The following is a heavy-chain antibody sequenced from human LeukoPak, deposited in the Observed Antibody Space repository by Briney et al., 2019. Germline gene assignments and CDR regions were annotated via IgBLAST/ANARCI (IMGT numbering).Heavy chain of an antibody. D-gene: IGHD6-13*01. CDR2: IYSSGNT. V-gene: IGHV4-39*01. Sequence: PSETLSLTCTVSGDSFSRSNYYWDWLRQPPGKGLEWLGSIYSSGNTYYNPSLKSRVTISVDTSKNQFSLKLSSVTAADTAVYYCARRYGSSWYVDYWGQGTLVTVSS. J-gene: IGHJ4*02. CDR1: GDSFSRSNYY. CDR3: ARRYGSSWYVDY.